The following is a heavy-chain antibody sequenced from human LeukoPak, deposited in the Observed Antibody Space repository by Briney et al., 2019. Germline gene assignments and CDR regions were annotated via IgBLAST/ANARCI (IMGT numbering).Heavy chain of an antibody. V-gene: IGHV5-51*01. CDR3: AVGVVPAAIGDNWFDP. CDR1: GYSFTSYW. D-gene: IGHD2-2*02. Sequence: GESLKISCKGSGYSFTSYWIGWVRQMPGKGLEWMGIIYPGDSDTRYSPSFQGQVTISADKSISTAYPQWSSLKASDTAMYYCAVGVVPAAIGDNWFDPWGQGTLVTVSS. CDR2: IYPGDSDT. J-gene: IGHJ5*02.